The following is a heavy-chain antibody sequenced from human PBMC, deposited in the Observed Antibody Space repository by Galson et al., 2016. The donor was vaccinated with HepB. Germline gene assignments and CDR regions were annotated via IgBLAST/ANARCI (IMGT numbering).Heavy chain of an antibody. CDR1: GFTFSSYG. CDR2: ISYDGRNK. D-gene: IGHD1-26*01. Sequence: SLRLSCAASGFTFSSYGMHWVRQAPGKGLEWVAVISYDGRNKYSADSVKGRFTISRDNSINTLYLQMNSLRAEDTAVNYCAKSATGYSGSSPGATWGQGTLVTVSS. J-gene: IGHJ5*02. V-gene: IGHV3-30*18. CDR3: AKSATGYSGSSPGAT.